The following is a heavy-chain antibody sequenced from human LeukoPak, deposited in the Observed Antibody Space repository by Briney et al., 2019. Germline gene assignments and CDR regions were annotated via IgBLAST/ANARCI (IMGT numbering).Heavy chain of an antibody. CDR1: GGSISGYY. V-gene: IGHV4-59*13. D-gene: IGHD3-22*01. CDR2: VYYSGTT. J-gene: IGHJ4*02. Sequence: SETLSLTCTVSGGSISGYYWTWIRQPPGKGLEWIGNVYYSGTTYYNPSLKSRLTISVDTSKNQFSLKLNSVTAADTAVYFCARESPYYYDSSGYLDYWGQGTLVTVSS. CDR3: ARESPYYYDSSGYLDY.